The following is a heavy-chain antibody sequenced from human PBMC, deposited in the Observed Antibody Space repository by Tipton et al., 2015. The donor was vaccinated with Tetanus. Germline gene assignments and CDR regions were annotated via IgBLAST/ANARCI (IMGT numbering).Heavy chain of an antibody. CDR2: IYHSGTT. Sequence: LRLSCTVSGVSINSSPHYWGWVRQPPGKGLEWIATIYHSGTTFYNPSLQSRVTISVDTSRNRFSLQLNSVTATDTAVYFCARVIRRSMIGYGVFDSWGQGTLVAVSS. V-gene: IGHV4-39*02. J-gene: IGHJ4*02. D-gene: IGHD4-17*01. CDR3: ARVIRRSMIGYGVFDS. CDR1: GVSINSSPHY.